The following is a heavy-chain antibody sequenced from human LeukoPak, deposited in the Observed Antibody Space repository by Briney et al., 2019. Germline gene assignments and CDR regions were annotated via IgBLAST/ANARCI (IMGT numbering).Heavy chain of an antibody. J-gene: IGHJ4*02. V-gene: IGHV3-30*04. CDR2: ISYDGSNK. Sequence: GGSLRLSCAASGFTFSSYAMHWVRQAPGKGLEWAAVISYDGSNKYYADSVKGRFTISRDNSKNTLYLQMNSLRAEDTAVYYCARDLYDSSGYYVDYWGQGTLVTVSS. CDR1: GFTFSSYA. D-gene: IGHD3-22*01. CDR3: ARDLYDSSGYYVDY.